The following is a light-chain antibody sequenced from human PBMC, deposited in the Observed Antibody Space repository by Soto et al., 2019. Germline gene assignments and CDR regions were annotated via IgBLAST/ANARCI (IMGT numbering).Light chain of an antibody. J-gene: IGKJ4*01. CDR1: QSISRR. CDR2: DAS. CDR3: QQYNFYPLT. V-gene: IGKV1-5*01. Sequence: DIPLTQSPSTLSASVRDRVTITWRASQSISRRLAWYQQKPGKAPKLLIYDASSLESGVPSRFSGSGSGTEFTLTISSLQPDDFATYYCQQYNFYPLTFGGGTKVDIK.